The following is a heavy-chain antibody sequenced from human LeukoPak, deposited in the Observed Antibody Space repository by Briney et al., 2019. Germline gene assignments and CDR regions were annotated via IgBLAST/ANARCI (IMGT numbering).Heavy chain of an antibody. J-gene: IGHJ2*01. D-gene: IGHD3-3*01. CDR1: GGSISGYY. CDR2: IYYSGST. CDR3: ARDGVSALNLYSDL. Sequence: PSETLSLTCIVSGGSISGYYWSWIRQPPGKGLEWIGSIYYSGSTDYNPSLKSRVTISVDTSKNQFSLSLISVTAADTAVYYCARDGVSALNLYSDLWGRGTLVTVSS. V-gene: IGHV4-59*01.